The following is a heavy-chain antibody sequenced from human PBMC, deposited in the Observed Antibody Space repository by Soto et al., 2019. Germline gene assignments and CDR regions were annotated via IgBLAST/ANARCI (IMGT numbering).Heavy chain of an antibody. CDR1: GFSLSTSGVG. Sequence: QITLKESGPTLVKPTQTLTLTCTFSGFSLSTSGVGVGWIRQPPGKALEWLALIYWDDDKRYSPSLKSRLTITKDTSKNQVVLTMTNIDPVDTATYYCAHSRVGATIWYFDLWGRGTLVTVSS. V-gene: IGHV2-5*02. CDR2: IYWDDDK. J-gene: IGHJ2*01. CDR3: AHSRVGATIWYFDL. D-gene: IGHD1-26*01.